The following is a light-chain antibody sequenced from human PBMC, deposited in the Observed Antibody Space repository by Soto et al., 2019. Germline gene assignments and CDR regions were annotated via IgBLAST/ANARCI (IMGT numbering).Light chain of an antibody. CDR2: EVS. Sequence: QSALTQPPSVSGSPGQSVTISCTGTSSDVGSYNRVSWYQQPPGTAPKLMIYEVSNRPSGVPDRFSGSKSGNTASLTISGRQAEDEADYYCSSYRSNSVVFGGGTKLTVL. V-gene: IGLV2-18*02. J-gene: IGLJ2*01. CDR1: SSDVGSYNR. CDR3: SSYRSNSVV.